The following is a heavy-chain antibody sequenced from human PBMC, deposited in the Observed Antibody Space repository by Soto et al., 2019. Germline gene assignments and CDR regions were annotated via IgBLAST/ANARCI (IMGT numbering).Heavy chain of an antibody. CDR3: ARDQYDFRSGSYYYAMEV. J-gene: IGHJ6*02. CDR2: IYDTGISGYTPST. Sequence: TLSLTCTVSGGSITSSYWSWIRRPPGKGLEWIAYIYDTGISGYTPSTSYNPSLKSRVTMSVDTSKSQFSLKLTSVTAADTAVYYCARDQYDFRSGSYYYAMEVWGQGTKVTVSS. V-gene: IGHV4-59*01. D-gene: IGHD3-3*01. CDR1: GGSITSSY.